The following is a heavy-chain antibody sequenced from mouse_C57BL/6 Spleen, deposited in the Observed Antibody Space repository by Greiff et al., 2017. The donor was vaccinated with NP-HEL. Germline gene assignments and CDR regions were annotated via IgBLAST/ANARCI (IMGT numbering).Heavy chain of an antibody. J-gene: IGHJ4*01. V-gene: IGHV1-78*01. CDR2: IYPRDGST. D-gene: IGHD2-1*01. CDR3: ARRGNSYYYAMDY. Sequence: VMLVESDAELVKPGASVKISCKVSGYTFTDHTIHWMKQRPEQGLEWIGYIYPRDGSTKYNEKFKGKATLTADKSSSTAYMQLNSLTSEDSAVYFCARRGNSYYYAMDYWGQGTSVTVSS. CDR1: GYTFTDHT.